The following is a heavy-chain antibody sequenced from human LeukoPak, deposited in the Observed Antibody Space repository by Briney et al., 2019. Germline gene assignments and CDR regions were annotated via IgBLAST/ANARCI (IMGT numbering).Heavy chain of an antibody. D-gene: IGHD3-10*01. CDR2: IRFDGSEK. J-gene: IGHJ5*02. CDR1: GFTFSTSV. Sequence: GGSLRLSCAASGFTFSTSVMHWVRQAPGKGLEWLSFIRFDGSEKYYADSVKARFSISRDNSMNTLYLQMNSLRPEDTAVYYCARIMVRDGERDQHPNWFDPWGQGTLVTVSS. V-gene: IGHV3-30*02. CDR3: ARIMVRDGERDQHPNWFDP.